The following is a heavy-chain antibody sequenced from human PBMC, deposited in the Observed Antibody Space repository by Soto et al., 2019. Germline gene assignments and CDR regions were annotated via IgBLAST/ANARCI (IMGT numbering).Heavy chain of an antibody. CDR1: GYTFTSYG. CDR2: ISAYNGNT. CDR3: ARGKGSSSSSRDY. J-gene: IGHJ4*01. Sequence: QVQLVQSGAEVKKPGASVKVSCKASGYTFTSYGISWVRQAPGQGLEWMGWISAYNGNTNYTQKLHGRVTMTTDTSTSKAYIEQRSLRSEDTAVYYCARGKGSSSSSRDYWGQGTLVTVSS. V-gene: IGHV1-18*01. D-gene: IGHD2-2*01.